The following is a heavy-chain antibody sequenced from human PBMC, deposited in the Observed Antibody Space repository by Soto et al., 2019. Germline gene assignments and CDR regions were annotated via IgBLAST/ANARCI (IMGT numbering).Heavy chain of an antibody. Sequence: PGGSLRLSCAASGYTFTSYYMHWVRQAPGQGLEWMGVINSSGGSTSYAQKFQGRVTMTRDTSTSTVYMELSSLRSEDTAVYYCARNVAAAGTEVGYWGQGTLVTVSS. CDR3: ARNVAAAGTEVGY. CDR2: INSSGGST. V-gene: IGHV1-46*03. D-gene: IGHD6-13*01. CDR1: GYTFTSYY. J-gene: IGHJ4*02.